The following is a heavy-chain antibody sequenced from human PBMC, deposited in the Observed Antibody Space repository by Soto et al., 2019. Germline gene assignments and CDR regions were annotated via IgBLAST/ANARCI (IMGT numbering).Heavy chain of an antibody. CDR2: IFWDKND. Sequence: QITLKESGPSLVRPTETLTLTCTFSGFSLITGVGVGWVRQPPGKALEWLAVIFWDKNDYYSPSLHTRVTISKDTSEAQVVLTLTNMDPEDTATYFCTQIYGSGSWGWYFPPWGQGTLVTVCS. J-gene: IGHJ5*02. CDR3: TQIYGSGSWGWYFPP. CDR1: GFSLITGVG. D-gene: IGHD1-26*01. V-gene: IGHV2-5*02.